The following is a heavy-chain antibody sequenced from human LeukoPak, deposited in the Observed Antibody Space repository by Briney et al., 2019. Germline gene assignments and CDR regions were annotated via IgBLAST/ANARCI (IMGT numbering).Heavy chain of an antibody. CDR1: GGSFSGYY. Sequence: SETLSLTCALYGGSFSGYYWSWIRQTPGKGLEWIGDINHSGSTNHNPSLKSRVTISIDTSKNQFSLKLGSVTAADTAVYYCARDRTIVGPRGFAPWGPGNPVTVSS. J-gene: IGHJ5*02. D-gene: IGHD1-26*01. CDR2: INHSGST. V-gene: IGHV4-34*01. CDR3: ARDRTIVGPRGFAP.